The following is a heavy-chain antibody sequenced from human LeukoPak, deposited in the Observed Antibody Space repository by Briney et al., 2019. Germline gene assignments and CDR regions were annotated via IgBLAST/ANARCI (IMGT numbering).Heavy chain of an antibody. CDR3: AREPNPKVRGVISY. V-gene: IGHV1-69*04. CDR2: IFPILGIT. Sequence: PGNLSCTAFGGTFSSYAISWERQAPAPGPELRGRIFPILGITNYAQKNQGRGPITVAKATSKAYIQLPRLRSQHTAPYYCAREPNPKVRGVISYWGQGTRVTVSS. CDR1: GGTFSSYA. J-gene: IGHJ4*02. D-gene: IGHD3-10*01.